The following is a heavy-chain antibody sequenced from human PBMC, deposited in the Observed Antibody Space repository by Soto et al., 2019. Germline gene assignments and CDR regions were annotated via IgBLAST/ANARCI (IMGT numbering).Heavy chain of an antibody. V-gene: IGHV5-51*01. CDR3: ARLGFPGAIYFDS. J-gene: IGHJ4*02. CDR2: IYPCDSET. CDR1: GYNCTTFW. Sequence: XESLKMSFKGSGYNCTTFWIGWVGQIPGKGLEWMGIIYPCDSETKYSPDFEGQVTISADRSTNTAYLQWRSLRASDTAMYYCARLGFPGAIYFDSWGLGTLVTVSS.